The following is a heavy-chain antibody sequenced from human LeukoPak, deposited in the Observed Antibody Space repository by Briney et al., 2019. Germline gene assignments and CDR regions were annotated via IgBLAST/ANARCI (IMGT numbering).Heavy chain of an antibody. D-gene: IGHD3-10*01. CDR2: ISYDGSNK. J-gene: IGHJ6*02. V-gene: IGHV3-30*04. CDR1: GFTFSSYA. Sequence: GGSLRLSCAASGFTFSSYAMHWVRQAPGKGLEWVAVISYDGSNKYYADTVKGRFTISRDNSKNTLYLQMNSLRAEDTAVYYCARVETYYGSGSPLYGMDVWGQGTTVTVSS. CDR3: ARVETYYGSGSPLYGMDV.